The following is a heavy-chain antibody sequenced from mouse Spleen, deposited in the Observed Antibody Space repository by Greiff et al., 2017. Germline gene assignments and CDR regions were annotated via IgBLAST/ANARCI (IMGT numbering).Heavy chain of an antibody. CDR2: ISSGGSYT. CDR1: GFTFSSYA. D-gene: IGHD2-1*01. CDR3: ARGGDGNYYDY. Sequence: EVKLVESGGGLVKPGGSLKLSCAASGFTFSSYAMSWVRQTPEKRLEWVATISSGGSYTYYPDSVKGRFTISRDNAKNTLYLQMSSLRSEDTAMYYCARGGDGNYYDYWGQGTTLTVSS. V-gene: IGHV5-9-1*01. J-gene: IGHJ2*01.